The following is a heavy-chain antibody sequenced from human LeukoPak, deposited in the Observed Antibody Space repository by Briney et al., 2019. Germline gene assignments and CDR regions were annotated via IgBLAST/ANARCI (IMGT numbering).Heavy chain of an antibody. J-gene: IGHJ4*02. D-gene: IGHD6-13*01. Sequence: GGSLRLSCAASGFTFSHYAMNWVRPAPWKGLELVSSITGSTNSIYYAYSVKGRFTISRDNAKSSLSLQMNSLRAEDTALYYCARAFSTTWSFWGQGTLVTVSS. V-gene: IGHV3-21*01. CDR3: ARAFSTTWSF. CDR1: GFTFSHYA. CDR2: ITGSTNSI.